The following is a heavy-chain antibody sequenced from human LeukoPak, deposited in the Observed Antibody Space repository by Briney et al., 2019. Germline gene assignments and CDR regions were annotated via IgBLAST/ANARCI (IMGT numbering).Heavy chain of an antibody. CDR2: ISGSSRHK. J-gene: IGHJ4*02. Sequence: GGSLRLSCAASGFTFSSYTMNWVRQAPGKGLEWVSSISGSSRHKYYADSVKGRFTISRDNAKNSLYPQMNSLRAEDTAVYYCARTANFAAGYYIDYWGQGTLVTVSS. V-gene: IGHV3-21*01. D-gene: IGHD6-13*01. CDR3: ARTANFAAGYYIDY. CDR1: GFTFSSYT.